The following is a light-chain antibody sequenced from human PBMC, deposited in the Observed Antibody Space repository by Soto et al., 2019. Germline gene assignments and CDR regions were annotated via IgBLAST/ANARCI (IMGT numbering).Light chain of an antibody. CDR2: GPS. Sequence: EIVMTQSPATLSVSPGDSATLSCRASQTISSNLAWYQQRPGQAPRLLIHGPSTRVTGVPARFSGSGSGTEFTLTISSLQSEDVAVCYCQQYHNWPPQYTFGQGTKLQIK. CDR1: QTISSN. CDR3: QQYHNWPPQYT. V-gene: IGKV3-15*01. J-gene: IGKJ2*01.